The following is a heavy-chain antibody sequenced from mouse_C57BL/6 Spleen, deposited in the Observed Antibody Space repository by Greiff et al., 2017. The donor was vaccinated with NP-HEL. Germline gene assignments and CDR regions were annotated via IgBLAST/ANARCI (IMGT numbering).Heavy chain of an antibody. V-gene: IGHV3-6*01. CDR3: ASYSNDYFDY. D-gene: IGHD2-5*01. CDR1: GYSITSGYY. Sequence: EVKLVESGPGLVKPSQSLSLTCSVTGYSITSGYYWNWIRQFPGNKLEWMGYISYDGSNNYNPSLKNRISITRDTSKNQFFLKLNSVTTEDTATYYCASYSNDYFDYWGQGTTLTVSS. J-gene: IGHJ2*01. CDR2: ISYDGSN.